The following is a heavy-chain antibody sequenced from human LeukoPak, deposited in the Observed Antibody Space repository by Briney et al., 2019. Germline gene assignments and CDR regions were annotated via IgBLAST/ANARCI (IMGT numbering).Heavy chain of an antibody. V-gene: IGHV3-7*01. J-gene: IGHJ5*01. D-gene: IGHD2-15*01. Sequence: GGSLRLFCAASGFTFSSEWISWVRQAPGKGLEWVANIKQDGSEKYYVDSVKGRFTISRDNAKNSLYLQMNSLRAEDTAVYYCASDRGGGRCYEGWFDSWGQGTLVTVSS. CDR2: IKQDGSEK. CDR3: ASDRGGGRCYEGWFDS. CDR1: GFTFSSEW.